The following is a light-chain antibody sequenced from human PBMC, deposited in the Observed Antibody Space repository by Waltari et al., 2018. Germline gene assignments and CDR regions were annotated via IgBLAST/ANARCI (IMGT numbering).Light chain of an antibody. J-gene: IGLJ2*01. CDR2: GKD. V-gene: IGLV3-19*01. CDR3: NSRDSSGTHVV. Sequence: SSELTPGPAVSVALGQTVRITCQGDSLSSSYASWYQQKPGQAPVLVFYGKDNRPSGVPDRFSGSSSGNTASLTITGARAEDEADYYCNSRDSSGTHVVFGGGTKLTVL. CDR1: SLSSSY.